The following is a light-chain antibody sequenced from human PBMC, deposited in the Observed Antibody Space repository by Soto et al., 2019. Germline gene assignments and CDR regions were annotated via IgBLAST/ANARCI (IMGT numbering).Light chain of an antibody. Sequence: EIVMTQSPATLSVSPGERVTLSCRASQSVTSQLAWYQQQPGQAPRLLIYGSSTRATGVPARFSGSGSTTKFTLTISSLQSEDFELYYCQQYNDWSWTVGKGTKVDIX. CDR2: GSS. CDR3: QQYNDWSWT. J-gene: IGKJ1*01. CDR1: QSVTSQ. V-gene: IGKV3-15*01.